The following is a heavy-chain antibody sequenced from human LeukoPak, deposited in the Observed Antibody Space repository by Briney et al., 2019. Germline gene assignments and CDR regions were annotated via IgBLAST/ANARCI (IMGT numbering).Heavy chain of an antibody. CDR3: ARRASGSYPDYFDS. CDR1: GVSSVSYY. D-gene: IGHD1-26*01. V-gene: IGHV4-59*08. J-gene: IGHJ4*02. CDR2: IHYSGST. Sequence: PSETLSLTCTFSGVSSVSYYWNWLRQSPGKGLEWIGYIHYSGSTKYNPSLKSRATISVDTSKNLVSLKLSSVTAGDTAVYYCARRASGSYPDYFDSWGQGTLVTVSS.